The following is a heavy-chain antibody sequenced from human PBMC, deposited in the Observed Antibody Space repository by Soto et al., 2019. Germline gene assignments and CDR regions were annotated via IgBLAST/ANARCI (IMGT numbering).Heavy chain of an antibody. Sequence: PGGSLRLSCAASGFTFSSYAMSWVRQAPGKGLEWVSAISGSGGSTYYADSAKGRFTISRDNSKNTLYLQMNSLRAEDTAVYYCAKDQGYSYGWNWFDPWGQGTLVTVSS. J-gene: IGHJ5*02. D-gene: IGHD5-18*01. CDR2: ISGSGGST. CDR3: AKDQGYSYGWNWFDP. V-gene: IGHV3-23*01. CDR1: GFTFSSYA.